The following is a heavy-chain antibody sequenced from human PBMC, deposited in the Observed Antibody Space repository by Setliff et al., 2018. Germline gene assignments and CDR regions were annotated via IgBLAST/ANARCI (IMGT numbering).Heavy chain of an antibody. Sequence: ASVKVSCKASGYTFSNYGITWVRQAPGQGLEWMGWVSAYTGNTKFAQKFQGRVTMTTDTSTGTAYLELRSLTSDDTAVYYCSKLVRYCTTTACQGASGAEFWGQGTLVTVSS. CDR3: SKLVRYCTTTACQGASGAEF. CDR1: GYTFSNYG. J-gene: IGHJ4*02. CDR2: VSAYTGNT. V-gene: IGHV1-18*01. D-gene: IGHD2-8*01.